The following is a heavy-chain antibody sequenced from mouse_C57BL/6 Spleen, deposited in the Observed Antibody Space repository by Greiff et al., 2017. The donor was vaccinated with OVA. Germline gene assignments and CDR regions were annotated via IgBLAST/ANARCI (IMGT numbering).Heavy chain of an antibody. J-gene: IGHJ2*01. CDR3: ARGGFGGSYY. V-gene: IGHV1-69*01. CDR1: GYTFTSYW. CDR2: IDPSDSYT. Sequence: QVQLQQPGAELVMPGASVKLSCKASGYTFTSYWMHWVKQRPGQGLEWIGEIDPSDSYTNYNQKFKGKSTLTVDKSSSTAYMQLSSLTSEDSAVYYCARGGFGGSYYWGQGTTLTVSS.